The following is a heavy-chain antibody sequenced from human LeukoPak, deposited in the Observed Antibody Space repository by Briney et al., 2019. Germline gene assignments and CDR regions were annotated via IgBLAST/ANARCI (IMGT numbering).Heavy chain of an antibody. CDR2: IYHSGST. V-gene: IGHV4-38-2*02. CDR1: GYSISSGYY. CDR3: ARDGAEYYYYYYYMDV. J-gene: IGHJ6*03. Sequence: SKTLSLTCTVSGYSISSGYYWGWIRQPPGKGLEWIGSIYHSGSTYYNPSLKSRVTISVDTSKNQFSLKLSSVTAADTAVYYCARDGAEYYYYYYYMDVWGKGTTVTVSS. D-gene: IGHD2/OR15-2a*01.